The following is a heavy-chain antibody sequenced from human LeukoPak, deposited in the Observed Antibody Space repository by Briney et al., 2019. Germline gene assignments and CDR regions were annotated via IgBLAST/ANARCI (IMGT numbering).Heavy chain of an antibody. CDR1: GDSFSSSSYY. CDR3: ARLYYYGSGSYLSGFDI. CDR2: VHHSGST. V-gene: IGHV4-39*01. Sequence: PSETLSLTCTVSGDSFSSSSYYWGWIRQPPGKGLEWIGSVHHSGSTYYTPSLKSRVTISVDTSKNQFSLKLSSVTAADTAVYQCARLYYYGSGSYLSGFDIWGQGTMVTVSS. J-gene: IGHJ3*02. D-gene: IGHD3-10*01.